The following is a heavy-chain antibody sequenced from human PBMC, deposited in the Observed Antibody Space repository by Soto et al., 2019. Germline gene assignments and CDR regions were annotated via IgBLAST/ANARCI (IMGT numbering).Heavy chain of an antibody. J-gene: IGHJ4*02. CDR1: GFTFSDYY. CDR2: ISTSSSYT. Sequence: GGSLRLSCAASGFTFSDYYMSWIRQAPGKGLEWVSYISTSSSYTSYADSVKGRFTISRDNAKNSLYLQMNSLRAEDTALYYCARGGAAAGAFDYWGQGTLVTV. D-gene: IGHD6-13*01. CDR3: ARGGAAAGAFDY. V-gene: IGHV3-11*06.